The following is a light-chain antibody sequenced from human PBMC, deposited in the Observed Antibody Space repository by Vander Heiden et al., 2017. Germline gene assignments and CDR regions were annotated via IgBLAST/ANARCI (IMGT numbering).Light chain of an antibody. V-gene: IGKV3-20*01. Sequence: EIALTQSPDILSLSPGERATLLCRASQSLRSTYLAWFQQKPGQSPRLLIYGASNRAPGIPDRFSGSGSGTEFTLTISRLEPDDFAVYYCQGYGDSSWTFGRGTKVDIK. CDR1: QSLRSTY. CDR3: QGYGDSSWT. J-gene: IGKJ1*01. CDR2: GAS.